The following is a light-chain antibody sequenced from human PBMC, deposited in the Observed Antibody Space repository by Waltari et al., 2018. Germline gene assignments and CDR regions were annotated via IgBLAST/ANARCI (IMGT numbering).Light chain of an antibody. CDR2: AAS. CDR3: QQSFTAPMYT. CDR1: QNIDRY. Sequence: DIHMTQSPSSLSASVGDTVTITCRASQNIDRYLNWYHQRPGNAPKLLIYAASTLQSGVPSRFSGSGSGTDFTLTISGLQPEDFATYFCQQSFTAPMYTFGQGTKLEV. J-gene: IGKJ2*01. V-gene: IGKV1-39*01.